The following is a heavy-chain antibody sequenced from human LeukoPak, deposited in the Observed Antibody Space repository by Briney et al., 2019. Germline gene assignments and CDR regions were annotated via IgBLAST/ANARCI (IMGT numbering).Heavy chain of an antibody. Sequence: SETLSLTCTVSGGSISSGGYYWSWIRQHPGKGLEWIVYIYYSGSTYYNPSLKSRVTISVYTSKNQFSLKLSSVTAADTAVYYCARAHIVVVPAAISGWFDPWGQGTLVTVSS. D-gene: IGHD2-2*01. CDR2: IYYSGST. CDR3: ARAHIVVVPAAISGWFDP. J-gene: IGHJ5*02. V-gene: IGHV4-31*03. CDR1: GGSISSGGYY.